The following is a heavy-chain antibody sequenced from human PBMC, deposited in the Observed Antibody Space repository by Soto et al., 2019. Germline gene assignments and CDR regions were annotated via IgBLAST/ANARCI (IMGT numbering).Heavy chain of an antibody. Sequence: QEQLVQSGADIKKPGASVKVSCKASGHTFSGYYVHWVRQAPGQGLEWMGWANPNSGGTHYAQKFQGRVSMTRDTALSAVYMELRSLRRYDMAVYFCASDYVGDDLTGTTGEFGRLWGQGTLVTVSS. CDR2: ANPNSGGT. D-gene: IGHD1-26*01. CDR1: GHTFSGYY. J-gene: IGHJ4*02. V-gene: IGHV1-2*02. CDR3: ASDYVGDDLTGTTGEFGRL.